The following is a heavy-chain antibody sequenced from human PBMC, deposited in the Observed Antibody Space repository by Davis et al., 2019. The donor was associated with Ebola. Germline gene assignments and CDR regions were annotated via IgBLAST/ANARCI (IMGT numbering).Heavy chain of an antibody. CDR1: GYTFSSYG. CDR3: ARVLVVVAATFDYYYYGMDV. CDR2: ISAYNGNT. D-gene: IGHD2-15*01. Sequence: ASVKVSCKASGYTFSSYGISWVRQAPGQGLEWMGWISAYNGNTNYAQKLQGRVTMTTDTSTSTAYMELRSLRSDDTAVYYCARVLVVVAATFDYYYYGMDVWGQGTTVTVSS. V-gene: IGHV1-18*01. J-gene: IGHJ6*02.